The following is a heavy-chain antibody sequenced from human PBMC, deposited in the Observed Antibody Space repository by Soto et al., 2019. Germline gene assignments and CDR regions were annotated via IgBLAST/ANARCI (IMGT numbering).Heavy chain of an antibody. CDR3: AKDTRVSGYHYNGMDV. Sequence: VLLLESGGGLVQPGGSLRLSCAVSGFTFSNYAMTWVRQAPGKGLEWVSLISGSGGGTYYTESVKGRFTISRDNSKNTLYLQMSALRAEDTALYYCAKDTRVSGYHYNGMDVWGRGTTVTVSS. CDR1: GFTFSNYA. D-gene: IGHD2-15*01. V-gene: IGHV3-23*01. J-gene: IGHJ6*02. CDR2: ISGSGGGT.